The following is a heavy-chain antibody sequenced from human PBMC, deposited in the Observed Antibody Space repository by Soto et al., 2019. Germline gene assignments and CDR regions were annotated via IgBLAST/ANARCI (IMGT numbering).Heavy chain of an antibody. D-gene: IGHD4-17*01. CDR1: GGSVRSASYY. V-gene: IGHV4-61*01. CDR3: ATRGNYGGNLRDYYFDY. J-gene: IGHJ4*02. Sequence: PSETLSLTWTVSGGSVRSASYYWIWILQTRGKGLEWIGYIYYSGSTNYNPSLKSRVTISVDTSKNQFSLKLSSVTAADTAVYYCATRGNYGGNLRDYYFDYWGQGTLVTVSS. CDR2: IYYSGST.